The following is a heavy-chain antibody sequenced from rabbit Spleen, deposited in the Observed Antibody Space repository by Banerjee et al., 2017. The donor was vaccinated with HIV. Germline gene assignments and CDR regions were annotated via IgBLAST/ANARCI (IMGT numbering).Heavy chain of an antibody. D-gene: IGHD1-1*01. J-gene: IGHJ4*01. V-gene: IGHV1S45*01. CDR2: IRTANEAT. CDR1: GFSFSSSYY. CDR3: ARDLFERLSPL. Sequence: QEQLVESGGGLVQPGGSLALTCTASGFSFSSSYYMCWVRQAPGKGLECIGCIRTANEATYYANWAKGRFTISKTSSTTVTLQMTSLTAADTATYFCARDLFERLSPLWGPGTLVTVS.